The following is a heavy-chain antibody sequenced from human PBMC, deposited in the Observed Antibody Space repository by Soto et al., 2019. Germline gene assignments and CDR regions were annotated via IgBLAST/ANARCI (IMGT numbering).Heavy chain of an antibody. CDR3: ARLGAARRSWFDP. J-gene: IGHJ5*02. CDR2: IYYSGST. CDR1: GGSISSSSYY. Sequence: PSETLSVTCTVSGGSISSSSYYWGWIRQPPGKGLEWIGSIYYSGSTYYNPSLKSRVTISVDTSKNQFSLKLSSVTAADTAVYYCARLGAARRSWFDPWGQGTLVTVSS. V-gene: IGHV4-39*01. D-gene: IGHD6-6*01.